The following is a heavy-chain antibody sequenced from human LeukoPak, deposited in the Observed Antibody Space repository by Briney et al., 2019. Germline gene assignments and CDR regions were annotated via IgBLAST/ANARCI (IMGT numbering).Heavy chain of an antibody. CDR1: GFTFSVYW. Sequence: PGGSLRLSCADSGFTFSVYWMRWVRQSPEKGLWWVAYIKPDGREKYYLDSVKGRFTISRDNAKNSIYLQMNSLRAEDTAVYYCARDAGYGGNSDYWGQGTMVTVSS. D-gene: IGHD4-23*01. V-gene: IGHV3-7*01. CDR2: IKPDGREK. J-gene: IGHJ4*02. CDR3: ARDAGYGGNSDY.